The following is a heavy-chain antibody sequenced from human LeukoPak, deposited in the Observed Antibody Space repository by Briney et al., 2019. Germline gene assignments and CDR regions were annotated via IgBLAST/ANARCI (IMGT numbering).Heavy chain of an antibody. CDR3: AITYYYGSGSYYMAYYYGMDV. CDR2: IYYSGST. D-gene: IGHD3-10*01. J-gene: IGHJ6*02. CDR1: GGSISSSSYY. V-gene: IGHV4-39*01. Sequence: SETLSLTCTVSGGSISSSSYYWGWIRQPPGKGLEWIGSIYYSGSTYYNPSLKSRVTISVDTSKNQFSLKLSSVTAADTAVYYCAITYYYGSGSYYMAYYYGMDVWGQGTTVTVSS.